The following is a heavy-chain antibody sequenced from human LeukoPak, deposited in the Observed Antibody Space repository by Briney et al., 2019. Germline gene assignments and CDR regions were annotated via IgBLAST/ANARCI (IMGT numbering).Heavy chain of an antibody. CDR3: ARGYCGSTSCYGVFDY. Sequence: SETLSLTCTVSGGSVSSDSYYWSWIRQPPGKGLEWIGYIYNSGSTNYNPSLKSRVTISVDTSKDQFSLRLSSVTAADTAVYYCARGYCGSTSCYGVFDYWGQGTLVTVSS. V-gene: IGHV4-61*01. CDR1: GGSVSSDSYY. J-gene: IGHJ4*02. CDR2: IYNSGST. D-gene: IGHD2-2*01.